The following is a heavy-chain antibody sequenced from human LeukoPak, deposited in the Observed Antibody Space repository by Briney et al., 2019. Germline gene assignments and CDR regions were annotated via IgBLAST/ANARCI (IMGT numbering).Heavy chain of an antibody. CDR3: AREKNSCSGGSCYSEAFDY. V-gene: IGHV3-33*01. J-gene: IGHJ4*02. CDR1: GFTFSTYG. CDR2: IWYDGSNK. D-gene: IGHD2-15*01. Sequence: PGGSLRLSCAASGFTFSTYGIHWVRQAPGKGLEWVAVIWYDGSNKYYADSVKGQFTISRDNSKNTLYLQMNSLRAEDTAVYYCAREKNSCSGGSCYSEAFDYWGQGTLVTVSS.